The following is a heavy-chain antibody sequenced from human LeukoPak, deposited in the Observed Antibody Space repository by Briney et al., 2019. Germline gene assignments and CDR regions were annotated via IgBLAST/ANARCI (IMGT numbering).Heavy chain of an antibody. V-gene: IGHV3-23*01. CDR3: AKELSIVGATWFDP. CDR2: ISGSGGST. J-gene: IGHJ5*02. CDR1: GFTFSSSA. Sequence: PGGSLRLSCAASGFTFSSSAMNWVRQAPGKGLEWVSAISGSGGSTYYADSVRGRFTISRDNSKNTLYLQMNSLRAEDTAVYYCAKELSIVGATWFDPWGQGTLVTVSS. D-gene: IGHD1-26*01.